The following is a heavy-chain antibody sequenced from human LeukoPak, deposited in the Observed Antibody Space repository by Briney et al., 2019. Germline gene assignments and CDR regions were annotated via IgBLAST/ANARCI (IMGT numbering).Heavy chain of an antibody. CDR3: ARDGAYCGGDCYSLYGMDV. V-gene: IGHV3-48*02. CDR1: GFTFSSYS. CDR2: ISSSSSTI. D-gene: IGHD2-21*02. J-gene: IGHJ6*02. Sequence: GGSLRLSCAASGFTFSSYSMNWVRQAPGKGLEWVSYISSSSSTIYYADSVKGRFTISRDNAKNSLYLQMNSLRDEDTAVYYCARDGAYCGGDCYSLYGMDVWGQGTTVTVS.